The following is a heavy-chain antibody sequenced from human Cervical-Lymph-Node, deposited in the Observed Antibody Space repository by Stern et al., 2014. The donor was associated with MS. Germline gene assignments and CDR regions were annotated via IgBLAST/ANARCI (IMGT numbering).Heavy chain of an antibody. CDR1: GFTFGSYW. CDR2: IKQDGNEK. CDR3: ARVAAAAPFDY. Sequence: QLVQSGGGLVQPGGSLRLSCAASGFTFGSYWMSWVRQAPGKGLEWVANIKQDGNEKYYVDSVKGRFTISRDNAKNSLYLQMSKLRAEDTAVYYCARVAAAAPFDYWGQGTLVTVSS. V-gene: IGHV3-7*03. D-gene: IGHD6-13*01. J-gene: IGHJ4*02.